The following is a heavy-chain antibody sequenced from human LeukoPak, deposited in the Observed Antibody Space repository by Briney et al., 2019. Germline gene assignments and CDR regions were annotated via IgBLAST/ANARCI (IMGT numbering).Heavy chain of an antibody. CDR2: ISGSGGST. Sequence: GGSLRLSCAASGFTFSSYAMSWVRQAPGKGLEWVSAISGSGGSTYYADSVKGRFTISRDNSKNTLYLQMNSLRAEDTAVYYCARDERYCSGGSCYPSDGMDVWGQGTTVTVSS. CDR3: ARDERYCSGGSCYPSDGMDV. CDR1: GFTFSSYA. J-gene: IGHJ6*02. V-gene: IGHV3-23*01. D-gene: IGHD2-15*01.